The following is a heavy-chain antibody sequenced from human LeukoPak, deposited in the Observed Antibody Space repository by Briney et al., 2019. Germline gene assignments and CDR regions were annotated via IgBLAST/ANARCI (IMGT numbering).Heavy chain of an antibody. V-gene: IGHV1-69*04. CDR3: ARVTYYYDSSGYSFHYYYGMDV. D-gene: IGHD3-22*01. J-gene: IGHJ6*02. Sequence: SVKVSCKPSRGTFSSYAISSVRQAPGQGLEWMGRIIPILGIANYAQKLQGSVTTTPDKSPSTPYMELSSLRSEDTAVYYCARVTYYYDSSGYSFHYYYGMDVWGQGTTVTVSS. CDR1: RGTFSSYA. CDR2: IIPILGIA.